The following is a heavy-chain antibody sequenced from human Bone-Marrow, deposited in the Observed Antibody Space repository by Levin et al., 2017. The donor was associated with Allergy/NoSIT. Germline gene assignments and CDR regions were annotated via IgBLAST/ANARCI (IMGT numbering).Heavy chain of an antibody. CDR1: GGSISSSSYY. D-gene: IGHD2-2*01. J-gene: IGHJ6*02. CDR3: ARCSLGLYCSSTSCALDYYYGMDV. Sequence: SETLSLTCTVSGGSISSSSYYWGWIRQPPGKGLEWIGSIYYSGSTYYNPSLKSRVTISVDTSKNQFSLKLSSVTAADTAVYYCARCSLGLYCSSTSCALDYYYGMDVWGQGTTVTVSS. V-gene: IGHV4-39*01. CDR2: IYYSGST.